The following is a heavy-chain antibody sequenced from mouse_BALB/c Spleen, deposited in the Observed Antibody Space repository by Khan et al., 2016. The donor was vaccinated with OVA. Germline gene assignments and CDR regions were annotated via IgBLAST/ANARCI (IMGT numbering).Heavy chain of an antibody. CDR3: ARSSLYATGAMDY. D-gene: IGHD1-1*01. V-gene: IGHV1S56*01. CDR1: GYTFTNYY. CDR2: IYPGNVNT. J-gene: IGHJ4*01. Sequence: QVQLQQSGPELVKPQASVRISCKASGYTFTNYYIHWVKQRPGQGLEWIGWIYPGNVNTKYNEKFKGKATVTADKSSSTAYMQLSSLTSEESAVYFCARSSLYATGAMDYWGQGTSVTVSS.